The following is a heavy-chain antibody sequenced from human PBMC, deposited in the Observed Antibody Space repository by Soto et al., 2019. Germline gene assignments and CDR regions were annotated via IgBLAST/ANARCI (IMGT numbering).Heavy chain of an antibody. V-gene: IGHV1-69*13. CDR3: AITMIVGSGY. D-gene: IGHD3-22*01. CDR2: ISPIFGKA. CDR1: GYTFTSYG. J-gene: IGHJ4*02. Sequence: GASVKVSCKASGYTFTSYGISWVRQAPGQGLEWMGGISPIFGKANYAQKFQGRVTITADESTSTAYMELSSLRSEDTAVYYCAITMIVGSGYWGQGTLVTVSS.